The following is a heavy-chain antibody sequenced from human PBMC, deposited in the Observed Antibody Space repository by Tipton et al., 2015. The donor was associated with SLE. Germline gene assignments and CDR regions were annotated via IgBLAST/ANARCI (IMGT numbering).Heavy chain of an antibody. CDR2: IYTSGST. Sequence: TLSLTCTVSGGSISRGSYYWSWIRQPAGKGLEWIGRIYTSGSTNYNPSLKSRVTISVDKSKNQFSLKLSSVTAADTAVYYCARDDFWSGREWFDPWGQGTLVTVSS. D-gene: IGHD3-3*01. CDR3: ARDDFWSGREWFDP. J-gene: IGHJ5*02. V-gene: IGHV4-61*02. CDR1: GGSISRGSYY.